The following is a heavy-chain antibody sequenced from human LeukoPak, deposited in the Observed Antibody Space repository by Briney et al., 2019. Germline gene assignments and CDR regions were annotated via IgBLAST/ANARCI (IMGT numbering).Heavy chain of an antibody. CDR2: IYYSGRT. Sequence: SETLSLTCTVSRGSISDYYWSWIRQPPGKGLEWIGSIYYSGRTSYNPSLQSRVTISVDTSKNQFSLRLSSVTAADTAVYYCARRSWNYENWLDPWGQGTLVTVSS. CDR1: RGSISDYY. V-gene: IGHV4-59*05. J-gene: IGHJ5*02. CDR3: ARRSWNYENWLDP. D-gene: IGHD1-7*01.